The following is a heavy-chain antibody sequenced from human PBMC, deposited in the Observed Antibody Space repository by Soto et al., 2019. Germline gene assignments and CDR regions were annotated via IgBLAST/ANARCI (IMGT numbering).Heavy chain of an antibody. Sequence: SDTLSLTCTVSGGSISSYYWSWIRQPPGKGLEWIGYIYYSGSTNYNPSLKSRVTISVDTSKNQFSLKLSSVTAADTAVYYCARGWFGELSYYYGMDVWGQGTTVTVS. CDR3: ARGWFGELSYYYGMDV. D-gene: IGHD3-10*01. CDR2: IYYSGST. CDR1: GGSISSYY. V-gene: IGHV4-59*07. J-gene: IGHJ6*02.